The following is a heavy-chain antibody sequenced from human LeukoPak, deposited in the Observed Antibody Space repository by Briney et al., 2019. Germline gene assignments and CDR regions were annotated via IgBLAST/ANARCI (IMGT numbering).Heavy chain of an antibody. CDR1: GAFTSSNNYY. CDR3: ARLVGWPYRYYFDY. CDR2: IYYDGST. V-gene: IGHV4-39*01. D-gene: IGHD2-15*01. J-gene: IGHJ4*02. Sequence: SETLSLTCTVSGAFTSSNNYYWGWIRQPPGEGLDWIGNIYYDGSTRDNPSLKSRVTISIDTSKNQFFLKLSSVTAADTAVYYCARLVGWPYRYYFDYWGQGTPIIVSS.